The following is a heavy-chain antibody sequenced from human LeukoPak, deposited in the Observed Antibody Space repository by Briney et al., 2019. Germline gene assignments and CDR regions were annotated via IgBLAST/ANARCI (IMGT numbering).Heavy chain of an antibody. CDR2: IKQDGSEK. V-gene: IGHV3-7*01. Sequence: GSLRLSCAASGFTFSSYSMNWVRQAPGKGLEWVANIKQDGSEKYYVDSVKGRFTISRDNAKNSLYLQMNSLRAEDTAVYYCARGKGDYWGQGTLVTVSS. J-gene: IGHJ4*02. CDR1: GFTFSSYS. CDR3: ARGKGDY.